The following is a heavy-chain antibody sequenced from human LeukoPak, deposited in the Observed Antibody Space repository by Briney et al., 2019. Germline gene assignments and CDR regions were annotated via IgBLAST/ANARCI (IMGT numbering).Heavy chain of an antibody. CDR3: ARVRFRDYYGMDV. CDR1: GYTFTGYY. V-gene: IGHV1-2*02. CDR2: INPNSGGT. J-gene: IGHJ6*02. Sequence: ASVKVSCKTSGYTFTGYYMNWVRQAPGQGLVWMGWINPNSGGTNYAQKFQGRVTMTRDTSISTAYMELSRLRSDDTAVYYCARVRFRDYYGMDVWGQGTTVTVSS.